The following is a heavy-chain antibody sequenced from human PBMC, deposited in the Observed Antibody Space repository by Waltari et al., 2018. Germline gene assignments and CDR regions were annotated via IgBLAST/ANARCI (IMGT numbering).Heavy chain of an antibody. V-gene: IGHV3-7*02. CDR3: AGGVGWTSEI. CDR2: IKGDGSGM. J-gene: IGHJ3*02. CDR1: GFAFTMYW. Sequence: VLLEESGGDLVQPGESLRLSCAASGFAFTMYWMTWVRQGPGKGPEWVTHIKGDGSGMSYVDSVRGRFTIARDNTKDSLYLQMDNLRVEDTAVYYCAGGVGWTSEIWGQGTKVSVSS. D-gene: IGHD2-8*01.